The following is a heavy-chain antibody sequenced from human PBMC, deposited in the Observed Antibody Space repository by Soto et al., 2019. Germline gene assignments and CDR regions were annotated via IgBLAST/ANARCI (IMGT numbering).Heavy chain of an antibody. CDR3: ANAGYCSGGSCYGMDV. D-gene: IGHD2-15*01. V-gene: IGHV4-59*01. CDR2: IYYSGST. CDR1: GGSISSYY. J-gene: IGHJ6*02. Sequence: PSETLSLTCTVSGGSISSYYWSWIRQPPGKGLEWIGYIYYSGSTNYNPSLKSRVTISVDTSKNQFSLKLSSVTAADTAVYYCANAGYCSGGSCYGMDVWGQGTTVTAP.